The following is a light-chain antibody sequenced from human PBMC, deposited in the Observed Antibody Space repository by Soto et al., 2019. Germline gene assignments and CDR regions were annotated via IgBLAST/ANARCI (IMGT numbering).Light chain of an antibody. V-gene: IGKV1D-12*01. Sequence: DIQMTQSPSSVSASVGDRVTITCRASQAISTWLAWYQQKPGKAPKLLIYAASIFQTGVPSRFSGSGSGTDFTLTISSLQPEDFATYYCQQANSFPRTFGQGTKVEIK. J-gene: IGKJ1*01. CDR1: QAISTW. CDR3: QQANSFPRT. CDR2: AAS.